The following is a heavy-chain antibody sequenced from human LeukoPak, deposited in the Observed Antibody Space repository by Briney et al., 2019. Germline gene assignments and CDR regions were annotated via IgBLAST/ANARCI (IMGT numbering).Heavy chain of an antibody. CDR2: ISGGLTST. Sequence: HGESLKISCSASGFTFSTYAMSWVRQAPGKGLEWVSAISGGLTSTHYADSVKGRFTISRDNSKNTLYLQMNSLRAEDTAIYYCAKDSSMIRGLYDGFDIWGQGTMVTVSS. CDR3: AKDSSMIRGLYDGFDI. V-gene: IGHV3-23*01. J-gene: IGHJ3*02. D-gene: IGHD3-10*01. CDR1: GFTFSTYA.